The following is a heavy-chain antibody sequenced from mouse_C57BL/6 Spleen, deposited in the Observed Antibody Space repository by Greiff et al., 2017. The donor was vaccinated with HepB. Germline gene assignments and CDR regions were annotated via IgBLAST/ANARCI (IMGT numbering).Heavy chain of an antibody. CDR2: ISDGGSYT. J-gene: IGHJ1*03. CDR1: GFTFSSYA. CDR3: AREEGGYFDV. Sequence: DVMLVESGGGLVKPGGSLKLSCAASGFTFSSYAMSWVRQTPEKRLEWVATISDGGSYTYYPDNVKGRFTISRDNAKNNLYLQMSHLKSEDTAMYYCAREEGGYFDVWGTGTTVTVSP. V-gene: IGHV5-4*01.